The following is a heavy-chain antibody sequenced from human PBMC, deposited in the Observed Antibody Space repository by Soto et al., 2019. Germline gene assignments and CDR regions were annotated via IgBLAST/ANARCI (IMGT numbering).Heavy chain of an antibody. Sequence: QVQLVQSGAEVKKPGSSVKVSCKASGGTFSSYSINWVRQAPGQGLEWMGEVIPIFGTANYAQKFQGRVTITADDSTSTAYLELSSLRSEDTAVYYCARDGGRHAGGIDYWGQGTLVTVSS. CDR3: ARDGGRHAGGIDY. CDR1: GGTFSSYS. V-gene: IGHV1-69*01. J-gene: IGHJ4*02. CDR2: VIPIFGTA. D-gene: IGHD1-26*01.